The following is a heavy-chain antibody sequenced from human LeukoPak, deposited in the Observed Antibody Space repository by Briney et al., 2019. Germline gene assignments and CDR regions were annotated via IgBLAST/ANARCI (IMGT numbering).Heavy chain of an antibody. Sequence: GASVKVSCKASGGTFSNHAISWVRQAPGQGLEWMGWISAYNGNTNYAQKLQGRVTMTTDTSTSTAYMELRSLRSDDTAVYYCARDLSSSPGVRAFDIWGQGTMVTVSS. CDR3: ARDLSSSPGVRAFDI. V-gene: IGHV1-18*01. CDR2: ISAYNGNT. CDR1: GGTFSNHA. J-gene: IGHJ3*02. D-gene: IGHD6-6*01.